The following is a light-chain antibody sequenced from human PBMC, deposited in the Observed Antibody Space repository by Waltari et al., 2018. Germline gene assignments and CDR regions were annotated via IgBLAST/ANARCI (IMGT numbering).Light chain of an antibody. CDR1: SIDVGGYNY. CDR2: EVS. CDR3: SSYTSSSKV. V-gene: IGLV2-14*01. J-gene: IGLJ2*01. Sequence: QSALTQPASVSGSPVQSITISCTVTSIDVGGYNYVSWYQQHPGKAPKLMIYEVSNRPAGVANRFSGSRSGNTASRTISGLQAEDEADYYCSSYTSSSKVFGGGTKLTVL.